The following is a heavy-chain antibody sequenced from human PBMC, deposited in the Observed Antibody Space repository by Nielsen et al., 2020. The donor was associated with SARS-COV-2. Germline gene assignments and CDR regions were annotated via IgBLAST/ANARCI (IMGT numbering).Heavy chain of an antibody. CDR3: ARGSSWYYYYYGMDV. CDR1: GFTFSSYA. Sequence: SLRLSCAASGFTFSSYAMHWVRQAPGKGLEWVAVISYDGSNKYYADSVKGRFTISRDNSKNTPYLQMNSLRAEDTAVYYCARGSSWYYYYYGMDVWGQGTTVTVSS. D-gene: IGHD6-13*01. V-gene: IGHV3-30-3*01. CDR2: ISYDGSNK. J-gene: IGHJ6*02.